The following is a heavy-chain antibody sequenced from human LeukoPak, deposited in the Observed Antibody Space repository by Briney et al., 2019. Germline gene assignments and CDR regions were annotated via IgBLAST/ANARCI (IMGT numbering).Heavy chain of an antibody. CDR2: LHYSGST. CDR3: ARGSVDCSSTSCNTIYYYSGMDV. CDR1: GGSISSGSYY. V-gene: IGHV4-39*02. Sequence: SETLSLTCTVSGGSISSGSYYWGWIRQPPGKGLEWIGSLHYSGSTYYNPSLKGRVTMSVDTSKNHFSLRLSSVTAAGAAVYHCARGSVDCSSTSCNTIYYYSGMDVWGQGTTVTVSS. D-gene: IGHD2-2*01. J-gene: IGHJ6*02.